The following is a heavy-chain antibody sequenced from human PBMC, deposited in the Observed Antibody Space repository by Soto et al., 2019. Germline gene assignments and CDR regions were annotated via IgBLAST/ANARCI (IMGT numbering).Heavy chain of an antibody. CDR3: AKGGPDGFCSGGRCYFDY. V-gene: IGHV3-9*01. Sequence: EVQLVESGGGLVQPGRSLRLSCAASVFTFDDYAMHWVRRVPWKGLEWVSSISWNSIIIGSADSVKGRFTISRDNAKNSLYLQMNSLRPEDTALYYCAKGGPDGFCSGGRCYFDYWGQGTLVTVSS. CDR2: ISWNSIII. J-gene: IGHJ4*02. D-gene: IGHD2-15*01. CDR1: VFTFDDYA.